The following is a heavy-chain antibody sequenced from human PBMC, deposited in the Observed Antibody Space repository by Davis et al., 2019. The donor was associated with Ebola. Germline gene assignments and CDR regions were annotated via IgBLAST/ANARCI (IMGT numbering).Heavy chain of an antibody. CDR2: INHSGST. Sequence: SQTLSLTCAVYGGSFSGYYWSWIRQPPGKGLEWIGEINHSGSTNYNPSLKSRVTISVDKSKNQFSLKLSSVTAADTAVYYCARLGRYCSSTSCLLYGMDVWGQGTTVTVSS. V-gene: IGHV4-34*01. CDR1: GGSFSGYY. J-gene: IGHJ6*02. D-gene: IGHD2-2*01. CDR3: ARLGRYCSSTSCLLYGMDV.